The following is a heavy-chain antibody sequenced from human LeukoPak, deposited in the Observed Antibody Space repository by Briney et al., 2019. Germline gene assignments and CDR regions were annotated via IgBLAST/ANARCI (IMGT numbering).Heavy chain of an antibody. CDR1: GGTFSSYA. J-gene: IGHJ5*02. V-gene: IGHV1-69*04. CDR2: IIPILGIA. Sequence: SVKVSCKASGGTFSSYAISWVRQAPGQGLEWMGRIIPILGIANYAQKFQGRVTITADKSTSTAYMELSSLRSEDTAVYYCARDPSGYSHNWFDPWGQGTLVTVSS. D-gene: IGHD5-18*01. CDR3: ARDPSGYSHNWFDP.